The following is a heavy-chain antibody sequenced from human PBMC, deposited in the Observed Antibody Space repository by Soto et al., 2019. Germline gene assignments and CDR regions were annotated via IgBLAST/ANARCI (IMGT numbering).Heavy chain of an antibody. J-gene: IGHJ4*02. Sequence: PGGSLRLSCAASGFTFSSYGMHWVRQAPGKGLEWVAVISYDGSNKYYADSVKGRFTISRDNSKNTLYLQMNSLRAEDTAVYYCAKDPGHYDSSGYPYYLDYWGQGTLVTVSS. CDR3: AKDPGHYDSSGYPYYLDY. D-gene: IGHD3-22*01. CDR1: GFTFSSYG. V-gene: IGHV3-30*18. CDR2: ISYDGSNK.